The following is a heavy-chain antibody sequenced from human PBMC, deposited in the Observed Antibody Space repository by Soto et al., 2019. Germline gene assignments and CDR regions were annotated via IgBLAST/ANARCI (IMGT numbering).Heavy chain of an antibody. Sequence: EVQLVESGGALVQPGGSLRLSCAASGFIVSSNYMNWVRQAPGKGLEWVSVIYTGGLTSYADSVKGRFTISRDSSKNTLYLQMNSLRTEDTAVYYCARTIGGASSLDFDYWGQGTLGSVSS. D-gene: IGHD2-15*01. CDR3: ARTIGGASSLDFDY. J-gene: IGHJ4*02. CDR1: GFIVSSNY. CDR2: IYTGGLT. V-gene: IGHV3-66*01.